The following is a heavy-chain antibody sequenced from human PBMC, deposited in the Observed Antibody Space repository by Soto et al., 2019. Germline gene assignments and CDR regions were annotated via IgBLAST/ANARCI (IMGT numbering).Heavy chain of an antibody. CDR1: GYTFTGYY. CDR3: ARVCGAAAALGYFDY. CDR2: INPNSGGT. D-gene: IGHD6-13*01. J-gene: IGHJ4*02. Sequence: QVQLVRSGAEVKKPGASVKVSCKASGYTFTGYYMHWVRQAPGQGLEWMGWINPNSGGTNYAQKIQGWVTMTRDTSTSTAYMELGRLESDDTAVYYCARVCGAAAALGYFDYWGQGTLVTVSS. V-gene: IGHV1-2*04.